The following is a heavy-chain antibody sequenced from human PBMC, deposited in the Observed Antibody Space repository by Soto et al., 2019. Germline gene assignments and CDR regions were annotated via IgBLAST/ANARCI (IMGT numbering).Heavy chain of an antibody. CDR2: IFYSGST. CDR3: ARGYRQSGYSSSWVFDY. V-gene: IGHV4-31*01. J-gene: IGHJ4*02. D-gene: IGHD6-13*01. CDR1: GGSINSGGYY. Sequence: QVQLQESGPGLVKPSQTLSLICTVSGGSINSGGYYWNWIRQHPGKGLEWIGYIFYSGSTYYNSFPRSLVTISADTSENQFSLNLSSVTASDTAVYFCARGYRQSGYSSSWVFDYWGQGTLVNVSS.